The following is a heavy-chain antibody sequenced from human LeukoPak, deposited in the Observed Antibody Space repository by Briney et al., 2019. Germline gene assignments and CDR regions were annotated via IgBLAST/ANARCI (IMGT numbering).Heavy chain of an antibody. D-gene: IGHD3-3*01. CDR3: AAGLLEWLSQAFDI. V-gene: IGHV4-34*01. CDR2: INHSGST. Sequence: KPSETLSLTCAVYGGSFSGYYWSWIRQPPGKGLEWIGEINHSGSTNYNPSLKSRVTISADTSKNQFSLKLSSVTAADTAVYYCAAGLLEWLSQAFDIWGQGTMVTVSS. CDR1: GGSFSGYY. J-gene: IGHJ3*02.